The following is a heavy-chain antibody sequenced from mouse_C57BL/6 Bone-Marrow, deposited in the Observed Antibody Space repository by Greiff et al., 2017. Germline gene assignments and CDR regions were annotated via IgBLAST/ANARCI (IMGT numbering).Heavy chain of an antibody. CDR3: TLLLRFDY. D-gene: IGHD1-1*01. CDR1: GFTIKDYY. J-gene: IGHJ2*01. V-gene: IGHV14-1*01. CDR2: IDPEDGDT. Sequence: EVQLVESGAELVRPGASVKLSCTASGFTIKDYYMHGVKQRPEQGLEWIGRIDPEDGDTEYAPKFQGKATMTADPSSNTAYLQLSSLTSEDTAVYYCTLLLRFDYWGQGTTLTVSS.